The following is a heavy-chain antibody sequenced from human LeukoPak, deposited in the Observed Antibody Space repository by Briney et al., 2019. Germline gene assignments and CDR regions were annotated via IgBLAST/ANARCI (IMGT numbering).Heavy chain of an antibody. V-gene: IGHV3-7*01. Sequence: GGSLRLSCAASGFTFSSYWMSWVRQAPGKGLEWVANTKQDGSEKYYVDSVKGRFTISRDNAKNSLYLQMNSLRAEDTAVYYCARAGSYTGIVGATKSPFDYWGQGTLVTVSS. CDR3: ARAGSYTGIVGATKSPFDY. CDR1: GFTFSSYW. D-gene: IGHD1-26*01. J-gene: IGHJ4*02. CDR2: TKQDGSEK.